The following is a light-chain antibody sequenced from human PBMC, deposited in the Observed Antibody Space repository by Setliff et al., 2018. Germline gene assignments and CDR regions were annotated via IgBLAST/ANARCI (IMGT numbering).Light chain of an antibody. J-gene: IGLJ1*01. Sequence: QSVLTQPRSVSGSPGQSVTISCTGTSSDVGGYNYVSWYQQYPGKAPKPMIYDVSKRPSGVPDRFSGSKSGNTASLTISGLQAEDEADYYCCSYAGSYPYVFGTGTKVTVL. CDR2: DVS. V-gene: IGLV2-11*01. CDR1: SSDVGGYNY. CDR3: CSYAGSYPYV.